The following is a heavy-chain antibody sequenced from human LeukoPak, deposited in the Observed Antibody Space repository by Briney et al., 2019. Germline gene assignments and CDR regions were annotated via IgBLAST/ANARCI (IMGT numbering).Heavy chain of an antibody. Sequence: PSETLSLTCTVSGGSVSSGSYYWSWIRQPPGKGLEWIGYIYYSGSTNYNPSLKSRVTISVDTSKNQFSLKLSSVTAADTVVYYCARDGYYDFWSGPRGAFDIWGQGTMVTVSS. V-gene: IGHV4-61*01. D-gene: IGHD3-3*01. CDR3: ARDGYYDFWSGPRGAFDI. J-gene: IGHJ3*02. CDR2: IYYSGST. CDR1: GGSVSSGSYY.